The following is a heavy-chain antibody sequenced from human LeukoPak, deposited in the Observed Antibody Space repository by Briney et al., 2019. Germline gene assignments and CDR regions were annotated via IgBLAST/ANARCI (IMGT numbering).Heavy chain of an antibody. CDR2: TSDRGDYT. J-gene: IGHJ4*02. CDR3: AKKAQYNGNYPLDY. Sequence: GGSLRLSCAASGFTFTSYSMSWVRQTPGKGLEWVSGTSDRGDYTYYADSVKGRFTISRDNSKNTLYLQMNSLRAEDTALYFCAKKAQYNGNYPLDYWGQGTLVTVSS. V-gene: IGHV3-23*01. D-gene: IGHD1-26*01. CDR1: GFTFTSYS.